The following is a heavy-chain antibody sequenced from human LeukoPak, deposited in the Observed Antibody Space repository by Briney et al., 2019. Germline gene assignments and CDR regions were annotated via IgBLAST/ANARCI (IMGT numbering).Heavy chain of an antibody. CDR1: GGSISSYY. CDR3: ARDGIVGATWTAFDI. D-gene: IGHD1-26*01. V-gene: IGHV4-59*01. Sequence: SETLSLTCTVSGGSISSYYWSWIRQPPGKGLEWIGNIYYCGSTNYNPSLKSRVTISVDTSKNQFSLKLSSVTAADTAVYYCARDGIVGATWTAFDIWGQGTMVTVSS. J-gene: IGHJ3*02. CDR2: IYYCGST.